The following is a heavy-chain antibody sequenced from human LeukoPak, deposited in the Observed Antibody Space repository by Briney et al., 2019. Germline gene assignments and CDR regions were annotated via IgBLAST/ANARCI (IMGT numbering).Heavy chain of an antibody. CDR2: IYYSGST. CDR3: ARQSYGFDY. Sequence: SETLSLTCTVSGGSISSSSYYWGWLRQPPGTGLEWIGSIYYSGSTYYNPSLKSRVTISVDTSKNQFSLKLSSVTAADAAVYYCARQSYGFDYWGQGTLVTVSS. CDR1: GGSISSSSYY. J-gene: IGHJ4*02. V-gene: IGHV4-39*01. D-gene: IGHD1-26*01.